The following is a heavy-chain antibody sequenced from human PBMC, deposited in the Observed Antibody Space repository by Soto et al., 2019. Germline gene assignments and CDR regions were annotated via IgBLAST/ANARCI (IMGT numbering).Heavy chain of an antibody. J-gene: IGHJ4*02. D-gene: IGHD3-9*01. V-gene: IGHV3-21*01. Sequence: GGSLRLSCAASGFTFSNYNMNWVCQAPGKGLEWVASISTRSHYIYYADSLKGRFTISRDNAKNSVDLQISSLRAEDTAVYYCARDSSTGYYLSDFDYWGQGTLVTVSS. CDR3: ARDSSTGYYLSDFDY. CDR2: ISTRSHYI. CDR1: GFTFSNYN.